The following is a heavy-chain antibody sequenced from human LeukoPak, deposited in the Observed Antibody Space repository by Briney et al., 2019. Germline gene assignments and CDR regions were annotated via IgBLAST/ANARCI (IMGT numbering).Heavy chain of an antibody. J-gene: IGHJ6*02. CDR2: INSDGSTA. V-gene: IGHV3-74*01. CDR1: GFTFSSYY. Sequence: PGGSLRLSCAASGFTFSSYYMHWVRQAPGKGLVWVSRINSDGSTASYADSVKGRLTISRDNAKNTLYLQMNSLRAEDTAVYYCARGSFYGMDVWGQGTTVTVSS. CDR3: ARGSFYGMDV.